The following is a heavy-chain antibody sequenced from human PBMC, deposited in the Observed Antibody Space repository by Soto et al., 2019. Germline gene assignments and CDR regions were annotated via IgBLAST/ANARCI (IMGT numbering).Heavy chain of an antibody. D-gene: IGHD6-19*01. V-gene: IGHV3-72*01. CDR3: AMLGGWSGGSSGMDV. CDR2: IRRKANSYTT. J-gene: IGHJ6*02. CDR1: GLIFSDYH. Sequence: ESGGGLVQPGGSLRLSCAASGLIFSDYHMDWVRQAPGMGLEWVGRIRRKANSYTTEYAASVKGRFTISRDVSKNSLYLQMNSLKSENTAVYYCAMLGGWSGGSSGMDVWGQGTTVTVSS.